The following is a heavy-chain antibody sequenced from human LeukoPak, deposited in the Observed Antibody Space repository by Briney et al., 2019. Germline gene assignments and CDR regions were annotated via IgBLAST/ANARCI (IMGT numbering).Heavy chain of an antibody. CDR2: IYYSGST. CDR1: GGSISSVGYY. D-gene: IGHD3-3*01. V-gene: IGHV4-30-4*08. CDR3: ASGNRGYDFWSGYYVNWFDP. J-gene: IGHJ5*02. Sequence: SETLSLTCTVSGGSISSVGYYWSWTRQPPGKGLEWSGYIYYSGSTYYNPALKSRVTISVDTSKNQFSLKLSSVTAADTAVYYCASGNRGYDFWSGYYVNWFDPWGQGTLVTVSS.